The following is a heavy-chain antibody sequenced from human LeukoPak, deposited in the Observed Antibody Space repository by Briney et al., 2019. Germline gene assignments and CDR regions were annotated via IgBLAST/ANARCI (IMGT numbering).Heavy chain of an antibody. Sequence: SETLSLTCTVSGGSSSSNYWSWIRQPPGKGLEWIGYIYYSGSTNYNPSLKSRVTISVDTSKNQFSLKLNSVTAADTAVYYCARVDGSCSGGSCPSGNWFDPWGQGTLVTVSS. J-gene: IGHJ5*02. V-gene: IGHV4-59*08. CDR1: GGSSSSNY. CDR2: IYYSGST. D-gene: IGHD2-15*01. CDR3: ARVDGSCSGGSCPSGNWFDP.